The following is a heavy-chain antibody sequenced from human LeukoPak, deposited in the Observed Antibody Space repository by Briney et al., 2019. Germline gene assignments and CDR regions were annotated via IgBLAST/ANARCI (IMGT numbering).Heavy chain of an antibody. CDR2: INPSGGST. D-gene: IGHD4-17*01. J-gene: IGHJ6*02. CDR1: GYTFTSYY. V-gene: IGHV1-46*01. Sequence: ASVKVSCKASGYTFTSYYMHWVRQAPGQGLEWMGIINPSGGSTNYAQKFQGRVTLTRDTSTSTVYMELSSLRAEDTAVYYCAKTIYGDSTYYYYYGMDVWGQGTTVTVSS. CDR3: AKTIYGDSTYYYYYGMDV.